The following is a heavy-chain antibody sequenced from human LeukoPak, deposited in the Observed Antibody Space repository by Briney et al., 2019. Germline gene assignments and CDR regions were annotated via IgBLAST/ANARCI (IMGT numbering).Heavy chain of an antibody. CDR3: ARQAAGYSYATYFDY. J-gene: IGHJ4*02. D-gene: IGHD5-18*01. CDR1: GGSISSYY. V-gene: IGHV4-59*08. CDR2: IYYSGST. Sequence: PSETLSLTCTVSGGSISSYYWSWIRQPPGKGLEWIGYIYYSGSTNYNPSLKSRVTISVDTSQNQFSLKLSSVTAADTAVYYCARQAAGYSYATYFDYWGQGTLVTVSS.